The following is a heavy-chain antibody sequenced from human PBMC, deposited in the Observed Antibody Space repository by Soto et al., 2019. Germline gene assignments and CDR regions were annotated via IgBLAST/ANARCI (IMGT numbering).Heavy chain of an antibody. D-gene: IGHD1-1*01. V-gene: IGHV1-18*04. CDR2: ISTYNGNT. J-gene: IGHJ4*02. CDR3: ARSTDRYYFDY. Sequence: ASVKVSCKASGYTFTSYGISWVRQAPGQGLEWLGWISTYNGNTNSAPRLQARVTMTRGSSPRTVDPGLSSLRSDDTAVYYCARSTDRYYFDYWGQGTLVTVSS. CDR1: GYTFTSYG.